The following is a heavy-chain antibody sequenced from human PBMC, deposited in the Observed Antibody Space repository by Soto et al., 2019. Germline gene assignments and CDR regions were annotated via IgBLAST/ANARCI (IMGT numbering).Heavy chain of an antibody. Sequence: SVKVSCKASGGTFSSYAISWVRQAPVQGLERMGGIIPIFGTANYAQKFQGRVTITADESTSTAYMELSSLRSEDTAVYYCARYPYDSSGYYHYYYYGMDVWGQGTTVTVSS. J-gene: IGHJ6*02. D-gene: IGHD3-22*01. CDR1: GGTFSSYA. CDR2: IIPIFGTA. V-gene: IGHV1-69*01. CDR3: ARYPYDSSGYYHYYYYGMDV.